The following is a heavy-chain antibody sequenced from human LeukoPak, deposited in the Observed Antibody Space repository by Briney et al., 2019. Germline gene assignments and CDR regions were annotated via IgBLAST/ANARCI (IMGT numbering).Heavy chain of an antibody. J-gene: IGHJ3*02. CDR1: GFTFSSYA. CDR3: SSLDAYAFDI. D-gene: IGHD3-16*02. Sequence: GGSLRLSCAASGFTFSSYAMSGVRQAPGKGLEGVSTISGSGGSTYYADFVKGRFTLSRDNSKNTLYLQMNSLRAEDTAVYYCSSLDAYAFDIWGQGTMVTVSS. CDR2: ISGSGGST. V-gene: IGHV3-23*01.